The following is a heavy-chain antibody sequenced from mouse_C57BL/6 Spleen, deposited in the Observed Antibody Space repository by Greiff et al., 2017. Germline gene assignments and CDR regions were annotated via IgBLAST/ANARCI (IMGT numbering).Heavy chain of an antibody. Sequence: QVQLQQSGAELVKPGASVKISCKASGYAFSSYWMNWVKQRPGKGLEWIGQIYPGDGDTNYNGKFKGKATLTADKSSSTAYMQLSSLTSADSAVYFCAREGDYYGSSAWFAYWGQGTLVTVSA. V-gene: IGHV1-80*01. CDR2: IYPGDGDT. CDR3: AREGDYYGSSAWFAY. J-gene: IGHJ3*01. CDR1: GYAFSSYW. D-gene: IGHD1-1*01.